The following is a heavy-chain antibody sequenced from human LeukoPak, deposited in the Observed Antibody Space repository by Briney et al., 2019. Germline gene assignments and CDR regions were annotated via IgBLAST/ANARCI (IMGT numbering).Heavy chain of an antibody. CDR1: GYSFTGYY. D-gene: IGHD3-3*01. CDR2: INPNSGGT. CDR3: ARDPLLRFLEWSPKYYFDY. Sequence: GASVKVSCKASGYSFTGYYMHWVRQAPGQGLEWMGRINPNSGGTNYAQKFQGRVTMTRDTSISTAYMELSRMRSDDTAVYYCARDPLLRFLEWSPKYYFDYWGQGTLVTVSS. V-gene: IGHV1-2*06. J-gene: IGHJ4*02.